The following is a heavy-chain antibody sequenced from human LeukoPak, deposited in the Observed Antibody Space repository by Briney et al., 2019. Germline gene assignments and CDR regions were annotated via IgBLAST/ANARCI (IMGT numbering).Heavy chain of an antibody. CDR1: GYTFTGYY. V-gene: IGHV1-2*02. CDR3: ARMDSSGWYVPYYYYGMDV. J-gene: IGHJ6*02. CDR2: INLNSGGT. D-gene: IGHD6-19*01. Sequence: GASVTVSCKASGYTFTGYYMHWVRQAPGQGLEWMGGINLNSGGTNYAQKFQGRVTMTRDTSISTAYMELSRLRSDDTAVYYCARMDSSGWYVPYYYYGMDVWGQGTTVTVSS.